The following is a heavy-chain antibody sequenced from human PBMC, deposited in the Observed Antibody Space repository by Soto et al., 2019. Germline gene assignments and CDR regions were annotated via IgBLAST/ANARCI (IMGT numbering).Heavy chain of an antibody. Sequence: QVQLVQSGAEVKKPGASVKVSCKASGYTFTSYGISWVRQAPGQGLEWMGWSSAYNGNKKSAQKLQGRVSMTTDTSTSTAYMELRSLRSDDTAVYYCATDLGQPLFDYWGQGTLVTVSS. CDR2: SSAYNGNK. CDR1: GYTFTSYG. J-gene: IGHJ4*02. CDR3: ATDLGQPLFDY. D-gene: IGHD6-13*01. V-gene: IGHV1-18*01.